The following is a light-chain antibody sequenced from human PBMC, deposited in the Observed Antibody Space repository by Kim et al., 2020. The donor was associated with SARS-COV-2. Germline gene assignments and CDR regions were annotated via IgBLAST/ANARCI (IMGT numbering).Light chain of an antibody. J-gene: IGLJ2*01. Sequence: SVALGQTARITCGGNTSGSKNVHWYQQKPGQAPVLVIYRDSNRPSGIPERFSGSNSVNTATLTISRAQAGDEAEYYCQVWDSSTVVFGGGTQLTVL. V-gene: IGLV3-9*01. CDR2: RDS. CDR3: QVWDSSTVV. CDR1: TSGSKN.